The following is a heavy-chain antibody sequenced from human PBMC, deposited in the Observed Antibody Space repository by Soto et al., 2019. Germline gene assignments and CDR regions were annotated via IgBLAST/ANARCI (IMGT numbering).Heavy chain of an antibody. CDR1: GGSISVYY. V-gene: IGHV4-59*01. J-gene: IGHJ4*02. CDR3: ASLWFGGNFDY. CDR2: ISYSGTT. Sequence: PSETLSLTCTVSGGSISVYYWNWIRQSPGKGLEWIGYISYSGTTKYNPSLKSRVTISVDTSKNQFSLKLSSVTAADTAVYYCASLWFGGNFDYWGQGTLVTVSS. D-gene: IGHD3-10*01.